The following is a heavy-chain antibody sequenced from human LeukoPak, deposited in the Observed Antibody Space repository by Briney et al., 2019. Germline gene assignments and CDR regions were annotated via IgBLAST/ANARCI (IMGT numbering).Heavy chain of an antibody. CDR2: ISAYNGNT. J-gene: IGHJ3*02. D-gene: IGHD3-22*01. Sequence: ASVKVSCKASGYTFTSYGISWVRQAPGRGLEWMGWISAYNGNTNYAQKLQGRVTMTTDTSTSTAYMELRSLRSDDTAVYYCAREMYYYDSSGYSHRGALDAFDIWGQGAMVTVSS. V-gene: IGHV1-18*01. CDR1: GYTFTSYG. CDR3: AREMYYYDSSGYSHRGALDAFDI.